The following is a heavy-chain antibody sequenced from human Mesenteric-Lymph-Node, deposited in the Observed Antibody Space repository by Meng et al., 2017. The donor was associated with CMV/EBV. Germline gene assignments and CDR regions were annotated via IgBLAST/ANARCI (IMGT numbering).Heavy chain of an antibody. Sequence: SETLSLTCTVSDNSVSSPSSYWSWIRQPPGKGLEWIGYIFYSGNTDYNPPLKSRVTISLDTSKNQFSLKLNSVTAADTAVYYCAKEMGDSSGWYWSSWFDPWGQGTLVTVSS. V-gene: IGHV4-61*01. CDR1: DNSVSSPSSY. CDR3: AKEMGDSSGWYWSSWFDP. CDR2: IFYSGNT. J-gene: IGHJ5*02. D-gene: IGHD6-19*01.